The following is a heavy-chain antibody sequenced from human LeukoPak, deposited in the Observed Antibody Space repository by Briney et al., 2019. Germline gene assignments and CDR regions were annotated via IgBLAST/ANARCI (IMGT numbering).Heavy chain of an antibody. D-gene: IGHD4-17*01. Sequence: QPGGSLRLSCAASGFTFSSYAMSWVRQAPGKGLEWVAAISGSGGSTYYADSVKGRFTISRDNSKNTLYLQMNSLRAEDTAVYYCAKVHSSNTVATLHYHQYYFDYWGQGTLVTVSS. J-gene: IGHJ4*02. V-gene: IGHV3-23*01. CDR3: AKVHSSNTVATLHYHQYYFDY. CDR1: GFTFSSYA. CDR2: ISGSGGST.